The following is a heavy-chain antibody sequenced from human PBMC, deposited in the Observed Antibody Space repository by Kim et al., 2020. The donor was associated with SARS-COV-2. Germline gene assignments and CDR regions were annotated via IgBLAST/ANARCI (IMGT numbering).Heavy chain of an antibody. Sequence: GGSLRLSCAASGFTFDDYTMHWVRQAPGKGLEWVSLISWDGGSTYYADSVKGRFTISRDNSKNSLYLQMNSLRTEDTALYYCAKDYHDSSGYLDYWGQGTLVTVSS. J-gene: IGHJ4*02. CDR3: AKDYHDSSGYLDY. CDR1: GFTFDDYT. D-gene: IGHD3-22*01. V-gene: IGHV3-43*01. CDR2: ISWDGGST.